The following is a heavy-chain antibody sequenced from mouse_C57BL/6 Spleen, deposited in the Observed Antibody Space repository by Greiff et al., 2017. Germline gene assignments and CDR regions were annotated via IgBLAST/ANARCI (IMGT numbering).Heavy chain of an antibody. CDR2: INPNNGGT. CDR3: ARASNSYYYAMDY. Sequence: VQLQQSGPELVKPGASVKIPCKASGYTFTDYNMDWVKQSHGKSLEWIGDINPNNGGTIYNQKFKGKATLTVDKSSSTAYMELRSLTSEDTAVYYCARASNSYYYAMDYWGQGTSVTVSS. D-gene: IGHD2-5*01. V-gene: IGHV1-18*01. CDR1: GYTFTDYN. J-gene: IGHJ4*01.